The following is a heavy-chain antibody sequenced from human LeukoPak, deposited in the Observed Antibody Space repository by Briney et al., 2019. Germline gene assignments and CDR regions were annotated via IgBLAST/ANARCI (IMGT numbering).Heavy chain of an antibody. CDR3: ARYDYGRSGFDY. V-gene: IGHV3-66*01. Sequence: GGSLRLSCAASGFTVSTNYMTWVRQAPGKGLEWISVIYSGGTTYYADSVKGRFSISRDNSKNTLYLQMNSLRAEDTAVYYCARYDYGRSGFDYWGQGTLVTVSS. CDR1: GFTVSTNY. D-gene: IGHD5-12*01. J-gene: IGHJ4*02. CDR2: IYSGGTT.